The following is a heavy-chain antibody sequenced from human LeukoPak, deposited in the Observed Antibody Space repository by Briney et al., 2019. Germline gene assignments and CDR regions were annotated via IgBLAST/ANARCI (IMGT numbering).Heavy chain of an antibody. V-gene: IGHV3-48*01. Sequence: GGSLRLSCSASGFTFSSYSMNWVRQAPGKGLEWVSYISSSSSTIYYADSVKGRFTISRDNAKNSLYLQMNSLRAEDTAVYYCARHSIFGVVKDAYMDVWGKGTTVTVSS. CDR1: GFTFSSYS. CDR3: ARHSIFGVVKDAYMDV. J-gene: IGHJ6*03. CDR2: ISSSSSTI. D-gene: IGHD3-3*01.